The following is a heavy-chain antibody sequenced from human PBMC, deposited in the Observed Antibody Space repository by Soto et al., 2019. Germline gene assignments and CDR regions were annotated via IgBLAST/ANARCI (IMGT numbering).Heavy chain of an antibody. V-gene: IGHV1-18*04. CDR3: ARGPAGGRRGGLSY. CDR2: ISAYNGDT. D-gene: IGHD3-10*01. CDR1: GYTFTNYG. Sequence: QVQLVQSGGEVKKPGASVKVSCKTSGYTFTNYGITWVRQAPGQGVKWMGWISAYNGDTNYAQKFKGRVIMPTDTATTTAYMELRSLRSDDTAVYDCARGPAGGRRGGLSYWCQGPLVTVSS. J-gene: IGHJ4*02.